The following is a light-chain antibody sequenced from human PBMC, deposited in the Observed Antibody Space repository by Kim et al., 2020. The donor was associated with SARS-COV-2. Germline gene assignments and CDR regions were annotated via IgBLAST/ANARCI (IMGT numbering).Light chain of an antibody. CDR2: RAS. CDR3: QQYDTWPGT. Sequence: PAKGVSLPCRPGQSVNSDLSWFQQKPGQAPRPLVYRASSGAAGLPGRCSGSGSGTEFFLTISHLQSEDFAVYYCQQYDTWPGTCGQENKLEI. V-gene: IGKV3-15*01. J-gene: IGKJ2*01. CDR1: QSVNSD.